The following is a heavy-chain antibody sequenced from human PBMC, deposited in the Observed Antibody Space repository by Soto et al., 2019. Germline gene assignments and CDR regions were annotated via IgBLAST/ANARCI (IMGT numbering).Heavy chain of an antibody. D-gene: IGHD3-3*01. CDR1: GVNLRNYW. V-gene: IGHV3-74*03. CDR2: INSGGSNI. Sequence: PGGSLRLSCTASGVNLRNYWMHWVRQAPGKGLVWVSRINSGGSNIKYADSVKGRFTISRDDSKNIVYLQMNSLKSEDTGVYYCTTVPGITMFGVVVDYWGQGTRVTV. J-gene: IGHJ4*02. CDR3: TTVPGITMFGVVVDY.